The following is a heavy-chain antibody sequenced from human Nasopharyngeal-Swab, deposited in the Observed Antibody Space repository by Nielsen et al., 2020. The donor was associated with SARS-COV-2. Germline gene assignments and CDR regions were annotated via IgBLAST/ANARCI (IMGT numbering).Heavy chain of an antibody. CDR2: IKSKTDGGTT. D-gene: IGHD6-13*01. J-gene: IGHJ6*03. CDR3: TTDPQQRLVEYYYYMDV. CDR1: GFTFSNAW. Sequence: GESLKISCAASGFTFSNAWMSWVRQAPGKGLEWVGRIKSKTDGGTTDYAAPVKGRFTISRDDSKNTLYLQMNSLKTEDTAVYYCTTDPQQRLVEYYYYMDVWGKGTTVTVSS. V-gene: IGHV3-15*01.